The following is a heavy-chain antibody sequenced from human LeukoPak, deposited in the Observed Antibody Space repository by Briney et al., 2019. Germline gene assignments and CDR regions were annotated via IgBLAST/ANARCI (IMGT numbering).Heavy chain of an antibody. D-gene: IGHD3-10*01. CDR1: GYTFTSYG. CDR2: INPHSGGT. V-gene: IGHV1-2*02. J-gene: IGHJ6*03. Sequence: GASVKVSCKASGYTFTSYGISWVRQAPGQGLEWMGWINPHSGGTNYAQKFQGRVTMTRDTSISTAYMELSRLRSDDTAVYYCARAGEGYYGSGSYLVLIYYYYMDVWGKGTTVTISS. CDR3: ARAGEGYYGSGSYLVLIYYYYMDV.